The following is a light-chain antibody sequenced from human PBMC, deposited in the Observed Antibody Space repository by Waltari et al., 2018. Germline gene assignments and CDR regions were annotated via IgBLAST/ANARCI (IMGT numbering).Light chain of an antibody. V-gene: IGKV1-9*01. Sequence: DIQLTQSPSFLSASVGDRVTITCRASQGISSYLAWYQQKPGKAPELLIYGASTLQSGVPSRFSGSGSGTEFTLTISSLQPEDFATYYCQQLNDFPLTFGPGTKVDIK. CDR1: QGISSY. CDR2: GAS. J-gene: IGKJ3*01. CDR3: QQLNDFPLT.